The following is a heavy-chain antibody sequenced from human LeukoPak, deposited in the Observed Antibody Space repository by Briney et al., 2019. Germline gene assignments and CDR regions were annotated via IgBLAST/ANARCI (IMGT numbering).Heavy chain of an antibody. J-gene: IGHJ4*02. CDR2: IWFDGSNR. D-gene: IGHD2-15*01. Sequence: PGRSLRLSCEASGFTCRNYGMHWVRQAPGKGLGWVGVIWFDGSNRYYADSVKGRFTISRDNSKNTLYLQVNSVRAEDTAVYYCARDTSGYYDYWGQGALVTVSS. CDR3: ARDTSGYYDY. CDR1: GFTCRNYG. V-gene: IGHV3-33*01.